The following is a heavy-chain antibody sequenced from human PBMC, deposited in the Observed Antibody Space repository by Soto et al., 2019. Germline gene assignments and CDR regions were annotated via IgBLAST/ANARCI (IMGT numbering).Heavy chain of an antibody. Sequence: GSLRLSCAASGFSFKEYGMSWVRQAPGKGLEWVAGISGTGSRTYYADSVKGRFTISRDNSKNTLFLQMNSLRGEDTAVYYCAKDFGREGFDSWAQGTLVTVSS. CDR3: AKDFGREGFDS. CDR1: GFSFKEYG. D-gene: IGHD3-16*01. J-gene: IGHJ4*02. CDR2: ISGTGSRT. V-gene: IGHV3-23*01.